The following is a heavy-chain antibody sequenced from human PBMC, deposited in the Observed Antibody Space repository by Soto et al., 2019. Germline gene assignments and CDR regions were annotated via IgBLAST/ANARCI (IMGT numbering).Heavy chain of an antibody. CDR1: GGTFRNYP. CDR3: ARGPLVVLNYFES. Sequence: QVQLVQSGTEVKKPGSSVKVSKASGGTFRNYPINWVRQAPGQGLEWMGSIFPLTDIPDYAQNFQARLTISADKSTSTAYMELSSLTSDDTAMYFCARGPLVVLNYFESWGQGTLVTVSS. J-gene: IGHJ4*02. CDR2: IFPLTDIP. V-gene: IGHV1-69*02.